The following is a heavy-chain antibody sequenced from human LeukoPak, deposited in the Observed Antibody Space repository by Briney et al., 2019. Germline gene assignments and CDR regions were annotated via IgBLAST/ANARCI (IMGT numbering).Heavy chain of an antibody. Sequence: GGSLRLSCAASGFLFSSYDMHWVRQAPGKGLEWVSGITTIYNTAYLNSVKGRFTISRDNAKKSLYLQMNSLRAGDTAVYYCARVGPNWGQEGCFDLWGRGTLVTVSS. CDR1: GFLFSSYD. V-gene: IGHV3-13*04. D-gene: IGHD7-27*01. J-gene: IGHJ2*01. CDR2: ITTIYNT. CDR3: ARVGPNWGQEGCFDL.